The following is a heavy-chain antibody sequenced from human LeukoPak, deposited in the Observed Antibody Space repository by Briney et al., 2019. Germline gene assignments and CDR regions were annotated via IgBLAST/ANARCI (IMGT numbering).Heavy chain of an antibody. D-gene: IGHD3-16*01. J-gene: IGHJ4*02. V-gene: IGHV3-48*01. CDR1: GFTFSSYS. Sequence: GGSLRLSCAASGFTFSSYSINWVRQAPGKGLEWVSYISSSGTTIYYADSVKGRFTISRDNAKNSLYLQMNSLRAEDTAVYHCARSNYVWDYWGQGTLVTVSS. CDR3: ARSNYVWDY. CDR2: ISSSGTTI.